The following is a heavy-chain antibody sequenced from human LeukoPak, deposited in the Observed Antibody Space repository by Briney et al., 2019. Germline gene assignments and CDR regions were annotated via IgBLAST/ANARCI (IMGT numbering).Heavy chain of an antibody. CDR3: ARDLSPVAGTGWWFDP. Sequence: ASETLSLTCAVYGGSFSGYYWSWIRQPPGKGLEWIGEINHSGSTNYNPSLKSRVTISVDTSKNQFSLKLSSVTAADTAVYYCARDLSPVAGTGWWFDPWGQGTLVTVSS. CDR2: INHSGST. D-gene: IGHD6-19*01. CDR1: GGSFSGYY. J-gene: IGHJ5*02. V-gene: IGHV4-34*01.